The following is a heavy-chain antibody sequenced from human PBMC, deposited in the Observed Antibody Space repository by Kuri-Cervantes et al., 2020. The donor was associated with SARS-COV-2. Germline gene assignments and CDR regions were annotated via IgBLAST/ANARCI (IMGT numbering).Heavy chain of an antibody. CDR3: ARDLGLVHPFDI. V-gene: IGHV3-30*04. J-gene: IGHJ3*02. D-gene: IGHD3/OR15-3a*01. CDR2: ISYDGSNK. Sequence: GGSLRLSCAASGFTFSSYAMHWVRQAPGRGLEWVAVISYDGSNKYYADSVKGQFTISRDNSKNTLYLQMNSLGAEDTAVYYCARDLGLVHPFDIWGQGTMVTV. CDR1: GFTFSSYA.